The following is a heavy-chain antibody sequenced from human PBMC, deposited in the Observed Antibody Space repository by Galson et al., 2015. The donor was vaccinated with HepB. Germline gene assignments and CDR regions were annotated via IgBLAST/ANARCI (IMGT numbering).Heavy chain of an antibody. CDR2: ISSGSSFK. V-gene: IGHV3-21*01. CDR1: GFTFSSDS. J-gene: IGHJ6*02. CDR3: ARDRMTMVRGVSLYGMDV. Sequence: LRLSCAASGFTFSSDSMNWVRQAPGKGLEWVSSISSGSSFKFYAESVKGRFTISRDNAKNSLYPQMNSLRAEDTALYYCARDRMTMVRGVSLYGMDVWGQGTTVTVSS. D-gene: IGHD3-10*01.